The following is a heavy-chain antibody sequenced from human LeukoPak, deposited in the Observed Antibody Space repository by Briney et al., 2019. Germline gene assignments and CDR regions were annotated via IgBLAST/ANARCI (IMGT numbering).Heavy chain of an antibody. V-gene: IGHV3-74*01. J-gene: IGHJ3*02. CDR1: GFTFSSYW. CDR2: ISSDGSST. CDR3: ARVISSGSYYWGAFDI. Sequence: SGGSLRLSCAASGFTFSSYWMHWVRQAPGKGLVWVSRISSDGSSTSYADSVKGRFTISRDNAKNTLYLQMNSLRAEDTAVYYCARVISSGSYYWGAFDIWGQGTMVTVSS. D-gene: IGHD1-26*01.